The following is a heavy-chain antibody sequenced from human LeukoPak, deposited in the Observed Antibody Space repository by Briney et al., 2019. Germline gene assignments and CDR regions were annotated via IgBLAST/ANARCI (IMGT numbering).Heavy chain of an antibody. CDR1: GFTFSSHG. Sequence: GRTLRLSCAASGFTFSSHGMHWVRQAPGKGLEWVAVVSYDASNKYYADSVKGRFTISRDNSNNTLYVQMNSLRAEDTAVYYCAKSRSGWHFDYWGQGILVTDFS. D-gene: IGHD3-3*01. J-gene: IGHJ4*02. V-gene: IGHV3-30*18. CDR3: AKSRSGWHFDY. CDR2: VSYDASNK.